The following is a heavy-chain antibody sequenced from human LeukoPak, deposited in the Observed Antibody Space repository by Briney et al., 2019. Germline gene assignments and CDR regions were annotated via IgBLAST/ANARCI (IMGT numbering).Heavy chain of an antibody. J-gene: IGHJ4*02. CDR1: GVSISSSNSY. CDR3: ARQTGPGLFILP. Sequence: SETLSLTCTVSGVSISSSNSYWGWIRQPPGKGLEWIGSIYYTGNTYYNASLKSQVSISIDTSKNQFSLKLTSVTAADTSVYYCARQTGPGLFILPGGQGTLVTVSS. CDR2: IYYTGNT. D-gene: IGHD3/OR15-3a*01. V-gene: IGHV4-39*01.